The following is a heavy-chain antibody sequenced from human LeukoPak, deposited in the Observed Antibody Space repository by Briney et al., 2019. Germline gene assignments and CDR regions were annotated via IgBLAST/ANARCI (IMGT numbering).Heavy chain of an antibody. Sequence: PSETLSLTCTVSGGSISSSSYYWGWIRQPPGKGLEWIGSIYYSGSTYNNPSLKSRVTISVGASKNQFSLKVSSVTAADTAIYYCARHWSIVGAENYFDYWGQGTLVTVSS. J-gene: IGHJ4*02. CDR1: GGSISSSSYY. CDR3: ARHWSIVGAENYFDY. CDR2: IYYSGST. D-gene: IGHD1-26*01. V-gene: IGHV4-39*01.